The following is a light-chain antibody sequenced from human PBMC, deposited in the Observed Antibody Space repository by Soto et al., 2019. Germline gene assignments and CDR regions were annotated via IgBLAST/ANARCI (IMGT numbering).Light chain of an antibody. CDR2: GAS. CDR3: QQSDRAPRA. Sequence: DIQMTQSPSSLSASVGDRVTITCRASQSISTYLNWYQLKPGKAPNLLIYGASNLQSGVSSRFSGSGSGTDFTLIISRLQPEDYATYYCQQSDRAPRAFGQGTKVEIK. CDR1: QSISTY. J-gene: IGKJ1*01. V-gene: IGKV1-39*01.